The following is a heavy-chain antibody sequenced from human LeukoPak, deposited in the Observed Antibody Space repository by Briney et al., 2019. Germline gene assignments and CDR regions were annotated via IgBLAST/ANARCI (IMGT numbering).Heavy chain of an antibody. J-gene: IGHJ4*02. CDR2: ILYDGRNK. Sequence: QPGGSLRLSCAASGFTFSNFAIHWVRQAPGKGLEWVAVILYDGRNKYYGDSVEGRFTISRGNSKNTVYLEMNSLRAEDTAVYYCAKDLMKTGYCSGASCYGRTDWGQGTLVTVSS. CDR3: AKDLMKTGYCSGASCYGRTD. D-gene: IGHD2-15*01. CDR1: GFTFSNFA. V-gene: IGHV3-30*18.